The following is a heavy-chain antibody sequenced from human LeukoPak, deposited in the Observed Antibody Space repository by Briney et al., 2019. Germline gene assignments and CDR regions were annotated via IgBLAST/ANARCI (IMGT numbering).Heavy chain of an antibody. CDR2: IYYSGST. V-gene: IGHV4-39*07. J-gene: IGHJ4*02. D-gene: IGHD2-2*02. CDR3: ARDCSSTSCYTHGFDN. Sequence: SETLSLTCTVSGGSISSSSYYWGWIRQPPGKGLEWIGSIYYSGSTYYNPSLKSRVTISVDTSKNQFSLKLSSVTAADTAVYYCARDCSSTSCYTHGFDNWGQGTLVTVSS. CDR1: GGSISSSSYY.